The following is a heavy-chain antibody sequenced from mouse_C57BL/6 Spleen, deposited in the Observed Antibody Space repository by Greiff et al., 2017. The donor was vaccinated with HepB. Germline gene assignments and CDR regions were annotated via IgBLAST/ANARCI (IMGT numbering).Heavy chain of an antibody. D-gene: IGHD1-1*01. J-gene: IGHJ2*01. V-gene: IGHV3-6*01. CDR2: ISYDGSN. CDR3: ARDAVYVYYYGSSYFDY. CDR1: GYSITSGYY. Sequence: DVQLQESGPGLVKPSQSLSLTCSVTGYSITSGYYWNWIRQFPGNKLEWMGYISYDGSNNYNPSLKNRISITRDTSKNQFFLKLNSVTTEDTATYYCARDAVYVYYYGSSYFDYWGQGTTLTVSS.